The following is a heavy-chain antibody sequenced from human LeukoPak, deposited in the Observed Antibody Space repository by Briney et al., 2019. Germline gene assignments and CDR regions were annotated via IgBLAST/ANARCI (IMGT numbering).Heavy chain of an antibody. CDR3: ARDGQDYDFWSGYYSGYYYYMDV. CDR1: GYTFTSYA. CDR2: INTNTGNP. V-gene: IGHV7-4-1*02. D-gene: IGHD3-3*01. Sequence: GASVKVSCKASGYTFTSYAMNWVRQAPGQGLEWMGWINTNTGNPTYAQGFTGRFVFSLDTSVSTAYLQISSLKAEDTAVYYCARDGQDYDFWSGYYSGYYYYMDVWGKGTTVTVSS. J-gene: IGHJ6*03.